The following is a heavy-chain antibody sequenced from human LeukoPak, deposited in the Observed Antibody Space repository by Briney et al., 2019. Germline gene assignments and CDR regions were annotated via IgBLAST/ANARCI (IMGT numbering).Heavy chain of an antibody. D-gene: IGHD3-3*01. V-gene: IGHV4-38-2*02. CDR2: IYHSGST. CDR1: GYSISSGYY. J-gene: IGHJ5*02. CDR3: ATGWSGYYWTT. Sequence: SETLSLTCSVSGYSISSGYYWGWIRQPPGKGLEWIGSIYHSGSTYYNTSLKSRVTISVDTSKNQFSLKLNSVTAADTAVYYCATGWSGYYWTTWGQGTLVTVSS.